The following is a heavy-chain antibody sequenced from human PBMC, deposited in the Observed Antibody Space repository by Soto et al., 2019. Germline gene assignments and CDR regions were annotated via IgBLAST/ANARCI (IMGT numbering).Heavy chain of an antibody. Sequence: HPVGSLRLSCASSVFTFSSYWMHCVRQSPGKGLVWVSRINSDGSSTSYADSVKGRFTISRDNAKNTLYLQMNSLRAEDTAVYYCARDSGSSWVGWFEPWGQGTLVNVSS. D-gene: IGHD6-13*01. CDR2: INSDGSST. J-gene: IGHJ5*02. CDR3: ARDSGSSWVGWFEP. CDR1: VFTFSSYW. V-gene: IGHV3-74*01.